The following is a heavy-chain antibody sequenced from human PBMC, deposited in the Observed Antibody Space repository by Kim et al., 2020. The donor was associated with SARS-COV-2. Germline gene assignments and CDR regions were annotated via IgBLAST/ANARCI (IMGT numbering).Heavy chain of an antibody. CDR2: IIPLFGMA. V-gene: IGHV1-69*13. CDR3: ARTPGIVGTRASFDY. Sequence: SVKVSCEASGATFSSYGFTWVRQAPRLGLEWVGGIIPLFGMANYAQKFQGRVTITADESTSTAYMELSSLRYEDTAVYYCARTPGIVGTRASFDYWGQG. D-gene: IGHD1-26*01. J-gene: IGHJ4*02. CDR1: GATFSSYG.